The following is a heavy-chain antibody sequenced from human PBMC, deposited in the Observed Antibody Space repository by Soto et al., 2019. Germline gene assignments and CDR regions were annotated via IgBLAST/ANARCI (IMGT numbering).Heavy chain of an antibody. CDR2: IFYSGST. CDR3: TRGGDAYKNGH. D-gene: IGHD2-21*01. V-gene: IGHV4-39*07. Sequence: SETLSLTCTVSGGSISSSSYYWGWIRQPPGKGLEWIGSIFYSGSTNYNPSLKSRVTMSVDTSKNQFSLKLTSVNAADTAVYYCTRGGDAYKNGHWGQGTLVTVSS. J-gene: IGHJ4*02. CDR1: GGSISSSSYY.